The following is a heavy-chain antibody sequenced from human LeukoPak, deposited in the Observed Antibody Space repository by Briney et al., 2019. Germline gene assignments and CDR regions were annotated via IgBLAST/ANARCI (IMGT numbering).Heavy chain of an antibody. J-gene: IGHJ4*02. CDR2: MNPNNGNA. CDR3: ARASNYYDSSGRGYYFDY. Sequence: ASVKVSCKASGYTFTNYDINWVRQATGQGLEWMGWMNPNNGNAGYAQKFQDKVTITRDTSASTAYMELSSLRSDDMAVYYCARASNYYDSSGRGYYFDYWGQGTLVTVSS. CDR1: GYTFTNYD. V-gene: IGHV1-8*01. D-gene: IGHD3-22*01.